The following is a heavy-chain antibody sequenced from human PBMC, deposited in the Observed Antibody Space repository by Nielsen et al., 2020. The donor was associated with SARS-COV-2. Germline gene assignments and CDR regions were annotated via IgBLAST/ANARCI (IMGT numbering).Heavy chain of an antibody. D-gene: IGHD3-22*01. J-gene: IGHJ4*02. V-gene: IGHV3-48*03. CDR3: ARCAYYYDSSGYPHPTLFDY. CDR2: ISTSSSPK. Sequence: WIRQPPGKGLEWVSYISTSSSPKYYADSVKGRFIISRGNAKNSLYLQMNSLGAEDTAVYYCARCAYYYDSSGYPHPTLFDYWGQGTLVTVSS.